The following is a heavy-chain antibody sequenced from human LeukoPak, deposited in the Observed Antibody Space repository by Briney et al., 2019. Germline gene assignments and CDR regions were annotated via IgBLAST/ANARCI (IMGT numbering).Heavy chain of an antibody. D-gene: IGHD5-18*01. V-gene: IGHV1-3*04. CDR3: AKCGYSDGWSCDH. CDR1: YTFTTYT. J-gene: IGHJ5*02. CDR2: INTGNGNT. Sequence: ASVKVSCKAYTFTTYTIHWVRRAPGQRLEWMGWINTGNGNTKYSQKFQGRVTVTRDTSASTAYMELSSLRSEDTAVYYCAKCGYSDGWSCDHWGQGTLVTVFS.